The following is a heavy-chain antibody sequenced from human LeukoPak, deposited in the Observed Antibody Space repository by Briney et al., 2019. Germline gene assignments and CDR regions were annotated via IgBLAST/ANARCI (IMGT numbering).Heavy chain of an antibody. V-gene: IGHV4-34*01. Sequence: SETLSLTCAVYGGSFSGYYWSWTRQPPGKGLEWIGEINHSGSTNYNPSLKSRVTISVDTSKNQFSLKLSSVTAADTAVYYCARDYCSSTSCSPIWFDPWGQGTLVTVSS. D-gene: IGHD2-2*01. CDR3: ARDYCSSTSCSPIWFDP. CDR2: INHSGST. J-gene: IGHJ5*02. CDR1: GGSFSGYY.